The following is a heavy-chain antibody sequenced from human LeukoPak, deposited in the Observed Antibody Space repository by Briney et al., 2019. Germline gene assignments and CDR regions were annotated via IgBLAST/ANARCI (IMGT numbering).Heavy chain of an antibody. CDR3: ARGRFQDY. CDR1: GGSMTGYY. V-gene: IGHV4-59*12. CDR2: IYYSGDT. Sequence: SETLSLTCTVSGGSMTGYYWIWIRQPPGKGLEWIGYIYYSGDTNYNPSLKSRATISVDTSKNQFSLKLSSVTAADTAVYYCARGRFQDYWGQGTLVTVSS. D-gene: IGHD2-21*01. J-gene: IGHJ4*02.